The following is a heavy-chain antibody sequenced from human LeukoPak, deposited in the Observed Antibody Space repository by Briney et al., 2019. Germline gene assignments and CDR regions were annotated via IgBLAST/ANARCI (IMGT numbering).Heavy chain of an antibody. D-gene: IGHD3-22*01. V-gene: IGHV3-23*01. CDR1: GFTFSTYA. Sequence: GGSLRLSCAASGFTFSTYAMSWVRQAPGKGLEWVSLIGGSDGRTRYADSVKGRFTISRDNSKNTLYLEMNSLRAEDTAVYYCAKDSSSYDWGYMDVWGKGTTVTISS. J-gene: IGHJ6*03. CDR3: AKDSSSYDWGYMDV. CDR2: IGGSDGRT.